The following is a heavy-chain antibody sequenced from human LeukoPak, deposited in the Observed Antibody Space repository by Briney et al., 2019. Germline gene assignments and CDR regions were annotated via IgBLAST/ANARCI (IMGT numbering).Heavy chain of an antibody. V-gene: IGHV3-33*01. J-gene: IGHJ4*02. CDR2: IWYDGSNK. CDR3: ARDNLIGAPYTAITGSSDY. CDR1: GFTFSSYG. Sequence: GRSLRLSCAASGFTFSSYGMHWVRQAPGKGLEWVAVIWYDGSNKYYADSVKGRFTISRDNSKNTMYLQMNSLRAEHTAVYYCARDNLIGAPYTAITGSSDYCCQGTQVTVSS. D-gene: IGHD1-14*01.